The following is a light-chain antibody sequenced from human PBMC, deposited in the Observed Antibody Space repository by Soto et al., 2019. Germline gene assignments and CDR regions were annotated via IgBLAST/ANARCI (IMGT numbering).Light chain of an antibody. Sequence: DIVMTQSPDSLAVSLGERATINCKSSQSVLYSSNTNNYLAWYQQKQGQPPKVLIYWASIRESGVPDRFSGSESGTDFTLTISSLQAEDVAVYYCQQYYRSPLTFGGGTKVEIK. J-gene: IGKJ4*01. CDR3: QQYYRSPLT. V-gene: IGKV4-1*01. CDR1: QSVLYSSNTNNY. CDR2: WAS.